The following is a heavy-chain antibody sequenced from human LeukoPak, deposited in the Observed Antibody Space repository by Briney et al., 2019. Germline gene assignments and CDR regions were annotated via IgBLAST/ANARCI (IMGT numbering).Heavy chain of an antibody. CDR3: ARETSQKGAHYMDV. D-gene: IGHD3-16*01. CDR1: GASISSYY. Sequence: PSETLSLTCPDSGASISSYYWSCIRQPPGKGREWIGYIYYSGSTNYNPSLKSRVTISVDTSRNQFSLKLTSVTAADTAVYYCARETSQKGAHYMDVWGKGTTVTISS. J-gene: IGHJ6*03. V-gene: IGHV4-59*01. CDR2: IYYSGST.